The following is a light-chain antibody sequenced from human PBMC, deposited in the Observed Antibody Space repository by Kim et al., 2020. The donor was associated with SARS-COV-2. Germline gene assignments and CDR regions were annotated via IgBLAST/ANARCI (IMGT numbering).Light chain of an antibody. CDR3: QQCYSTPYT. CDR2: AAS. J-gene: IGKJ2*01. CDR1: QSISIY. Sequence: DIQMTQSPSSLSASVGDRVTITCRASQSISIYLNWYQQKPGKAPKLLIYAASSLQSGVPSRFSGSGSGTDFTLTISSLQPEDFATYYCQQCYSTPYTFGQVTKLEI. V-gene: IGKV1-39*01.